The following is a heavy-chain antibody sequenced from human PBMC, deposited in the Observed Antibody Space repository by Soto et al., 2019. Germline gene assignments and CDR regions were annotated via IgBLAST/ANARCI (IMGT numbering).Heavy chain of an antibody. V-gene: IGHV3-23*01. CDR3: ARSSSWGANYYYYYGMDV. CDR1: GFTFSSYA. D-gene: IGHD6-13*01. J-gene: IGHJ6*02. Sequence: PGGSLRLSCAASGFTFSSYAMSWVRQAPGKGLEWVSAISGSGGSTYYADSVKGWFTISRGNSKNTLYLQMNSLRAEDTAVYYCARSSSWGANYYYYYGMDVWGQGTTVTVSS. CDR2: ISGSGGST.